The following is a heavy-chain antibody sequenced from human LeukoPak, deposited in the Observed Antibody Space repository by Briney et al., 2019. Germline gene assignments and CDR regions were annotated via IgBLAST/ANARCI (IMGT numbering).Heavy chain of an antibody. J-gene: IGHJ3*02. Sequence: GRSLRLSCAASGFTFDDYAMHWVRQAPGKGLEWVSGISWNSGSIGYADSVKGRFTISRDNAKNSLYLQMNSLRAEDTALYYCANMGLLAGDAFDIWGQGTMVTVSS. CDR3: ANMGLLAGDAFDI. D-gene: IGHD3-22*01. CDR1: GFTFDDYA. V-gene: IGHV3-9*01. CDR2: ISWNSGSI.